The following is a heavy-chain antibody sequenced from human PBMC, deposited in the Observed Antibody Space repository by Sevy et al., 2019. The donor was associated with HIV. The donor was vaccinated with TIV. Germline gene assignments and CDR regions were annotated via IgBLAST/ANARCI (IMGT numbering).Heavy chain of an antibody. V-gene: IGHV4-38-2*02. J-gene: IGHJ3*02. D-gene: IGHD3-9*01. CDR2: IYHDGST. CDR1: GYSISSAYS. Sequence: LETLSLTCTVSGYSISSAYSWGWIRQPPGKGLEWIANIYHDGSTYYNPSLNSRVTISIDTSKNQFSLKLSSVTAADTAVYYCSSFGRLIIINDDTFEIWGQGTMVTVSS. CDR3: SSFGRLIIINDDTFEI.